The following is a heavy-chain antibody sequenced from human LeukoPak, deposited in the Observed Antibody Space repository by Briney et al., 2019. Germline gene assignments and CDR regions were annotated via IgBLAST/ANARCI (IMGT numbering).Heavy chain of an antibody. J-gene: IGHJ4*02. V-gene: IGHV3-30*18. CDR2: ISYDGSNK. Sequence: PGRSLRLSCAASGFTFSSYGMHWVRQAPGKGLEWVAVISYDGSNKYYADSVKGRFTISRDNSKNTLYLQMNSLRAEDTAVYYCAKDLGIIGTRNDYWGQGTLVTVSS. CDR1: GFTFSSYG. CDR3: AKDLGIIGTRNDY. D-gene: IGHD1-7*01.